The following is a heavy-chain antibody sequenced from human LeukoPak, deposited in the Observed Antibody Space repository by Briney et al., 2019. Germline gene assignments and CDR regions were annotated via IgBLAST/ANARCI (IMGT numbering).Heavy chain of an antibody. CDR2: IYYSGST. CDR1: GGSISSYY. V-gene: IGHV4-59*01. D-gene: IGHD3-3*01. CDR3: ARSSSPYDFWSGYSSDWFDP. J-gene: IGHJ5*02. Sequence: SETLSLTCTVSGGSISSYYWSWIRQPPGKGLEWLGYIYYSGSTNYNPSLKSRVTISVDTSKNQFSLKLSSVTAADTAVYYCARSSSPYDFWSGYSSDWFDPWGQGTLVTVSS.